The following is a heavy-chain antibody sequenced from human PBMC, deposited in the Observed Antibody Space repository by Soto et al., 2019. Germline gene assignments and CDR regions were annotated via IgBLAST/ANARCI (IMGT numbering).Heavy chain of an antibody. D-gene: IGHD4-17*01. Sequence: QVQLVQSGAEVKKPGASVKVSCKASGYTFTTYGITWVRRAPGQGLEWMGWISAYSGNTNYAQKLQGRLTVTTETSTNTAYMDLRSLRSDDTAVYYCARVVKAGDYGDYGRYYFDYWGHGTLVTVSS. CDR3: ARVVKAGDYGDYGRYYFDY. J-gene: IGHJ4*01. V-gene: IGHV1-18*04. CDR2: ISAYSGNT. CDR1: GYTFTTYG.